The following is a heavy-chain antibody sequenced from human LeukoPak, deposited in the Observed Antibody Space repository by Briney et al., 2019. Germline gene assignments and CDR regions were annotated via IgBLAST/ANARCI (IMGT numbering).Heavy chain of an antibody. D-gene: IGHD4-23*01. J-gene: IGHJ2*01. Sequence: PSETLSLTCTVSGGSISSSSYYWGWIRQPPGKGLEWIGSIYYSGSTYYNPSLKSRVTISVDTSKNQFSLKLSSVTAADTAVYYRASTYGGNSLLVWYFDLWGRGTLVTVSS. V-gene: IGHV4-39*01. CDR1: GGSISSSSYY. CDR3: ASTYGGNSLLVWYFDL. CDR2: IYYSGST.